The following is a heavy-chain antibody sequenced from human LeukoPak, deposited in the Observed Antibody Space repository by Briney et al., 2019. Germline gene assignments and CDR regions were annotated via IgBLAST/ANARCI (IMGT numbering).Heavy chain of an antibody. CDR3: ARFYNILTGYSVAWMAN. CDR1: GGSISGSTYY. D-gene: IGHD3-9*01. J-gene: IGHJ4*02. CDR2: LYHSGST. V-gene: IGHV4-39*01. Sequence: KPSETLSLTCTVSGGSISGSTYYWGWIRQPPGRGLEWIGSLYHSGSTYYNPSLESRVTISVDTSKNQFSLNLSSVTAADTAVYYCARFYNILTGYSVAWMANWGQGALVAVSS.